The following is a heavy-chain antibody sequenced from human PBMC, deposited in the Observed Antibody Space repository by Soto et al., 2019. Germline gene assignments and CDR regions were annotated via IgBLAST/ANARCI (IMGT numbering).Heavy chain of an antibody. CDR1: GASISNNNW. J-gene: IGHJ4*02. CDR2: IYHSGCT. CDR3: ARGLITGSHYSGGWYYFDS. D-gene: IGHD6-19*01. Sequence: SETLSLTCAVSGASISNNNWWSWVRQSPGKGLEWTEKIYHSGCTNYKSSLKSRISISVDMSTKQSSLKLNFVTAADTAVYYCARGLITGSHYSGGWYYFDSWGQGTQVTVPQ. V-gene: IGHV4-4*02.